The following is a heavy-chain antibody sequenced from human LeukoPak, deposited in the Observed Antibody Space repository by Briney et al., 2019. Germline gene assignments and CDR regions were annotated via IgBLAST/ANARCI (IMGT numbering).Heavy chain of an antibody. J-gene: IGHJ4*02. CDR2: IYHSGST. CDR3: ARESISGSYHFDY. D-gene: IGHD3-10*01. Sequence: SETLSLTCTVSGGSISSFFWSWIRQPPGKGLEWIGYIYHSGSTYYNPSLKSRVTISVDRSKNQFSLKLSSVTAADTAVYYCARESISGSYHFDYWGQGTLVTVS. CDR1: GGSISSFF. V-gene: IGHV4-30-2*01.